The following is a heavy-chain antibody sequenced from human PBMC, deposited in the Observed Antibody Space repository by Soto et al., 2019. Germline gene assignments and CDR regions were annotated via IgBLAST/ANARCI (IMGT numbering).Heavy chain of an antibody. D-gene: IGHD3-3*01. V-gene: IGHV4-59*01. CDR2: IYYSGST. Sequence: SETLSLTCTVSGGSISSYYWSWIRQPPGKGLEWIGYIYYSGSTNYNPSLKSRVTISVDTSKNQFSLKLSSVTAADTAVYYCARGISLFWPGPRGGQGTLVTVSS. CDR3: ARGISLFWPGPR. CDR1: GGSISSYY. J-gene: IGHJ4*02.